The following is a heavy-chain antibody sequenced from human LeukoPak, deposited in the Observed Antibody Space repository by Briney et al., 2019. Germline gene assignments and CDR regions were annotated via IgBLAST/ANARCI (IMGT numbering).Heavy chain of an antibody. J-gene: IGHJ4*02. Sequence: GSLRLSCAASGFTFSSYAMSWVRQAPGKGLEWVSAISGSGGNTYYADSVKGRFTISRDNSKNTLYVQMNSLRAEDTAVYYCAKDPSLSYDSSGYYYHYRGQGTLVTVSS. D-gene: IGHD3-22*01. V-gene: IGHV3-23*01. CDR2: ISGSGGNT. CDR1: GFTFSSYA. CDR3: AKDPSLSYDSSGYYYHY.